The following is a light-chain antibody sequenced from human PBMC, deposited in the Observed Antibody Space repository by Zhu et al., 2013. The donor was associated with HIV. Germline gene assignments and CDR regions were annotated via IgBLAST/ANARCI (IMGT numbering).Light chain of an antibody. CDR3: SSYADSHTFVI. J-gene: IGLJ2*01. Sequence: QSALTQPASVSGSLGQSITISCTGTRRDIGYSNLVSWYQQHPGKAPKTLIYEVTKRPSGVSYRFSGSRSGNTASLTISGLQAEDEAHYYCSSYADSHTFVIFGGGTKVTVL. CDR1: RRDIGYSNL. V-gene: IGLV2-23*02. CDR2: EVT.